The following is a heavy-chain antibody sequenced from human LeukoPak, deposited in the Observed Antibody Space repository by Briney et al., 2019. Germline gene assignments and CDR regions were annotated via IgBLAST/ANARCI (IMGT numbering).Heavy chain of an antibody. Sequence: VASVTVSCKASGYTFTGYYMHWVRQAPGPGLEWMGWINPNSGGTNYAQKFQGRVTMTRDTSISTAYMELSRLRSDDTAVYYCARDLSIAAAGIDYWGQGTLVTVSS. J-gene: IGHJ4*02. CDR3: ARDLSIAAAGIDY. CDR2: INPNSGGT. V-gene: IGHV1-2*02. CDR1: GYTFTGYY. D-gene: IGHD6-13*01.